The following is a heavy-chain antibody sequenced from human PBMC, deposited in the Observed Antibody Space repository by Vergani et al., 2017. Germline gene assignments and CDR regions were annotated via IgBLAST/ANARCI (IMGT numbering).Heavy chain of an antibody. D-gene: IGHD4-23*01. Sequence: QVQLQESGPGLVKPSETLSLTCTVSGGSISSYYWSWIRQPPGKGLEWIGYIYYSGSTNYNPSLKSRVTISVDTSKNQFSLKLSSVTAADTAVYYCARGYGGNPAADYWGQGTLVTVSS. J-gene: IGHJ4*02. CDR1: GGSISSYY. V-gene: IGHV4-59*01. CDR2: IYYSGST. CDR3: ARGYGGNPAADY.